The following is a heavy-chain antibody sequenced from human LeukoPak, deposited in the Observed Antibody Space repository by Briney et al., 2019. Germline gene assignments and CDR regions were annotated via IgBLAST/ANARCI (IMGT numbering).Heavy chain of an antibody. CDR1: GGSFSGYY. CDR2: INHSGST. J-gene: IGHJ4*02. D-gene: IGHD5-24*01. CDR3: ARGKARVRGWLQLRRFHYFDY. V-gene: IGHV4-34*01. Sequence: SETLSLTCAVYGGSFSGYYWSWIRQPPGKGLEWIGEINHSGSTNYNPSLKSRVTISVDTSKNQFSLKLSSVTAADTAVYYCARGKARVRGWLQLRRFHYFDYWGQRTLVTVSS.